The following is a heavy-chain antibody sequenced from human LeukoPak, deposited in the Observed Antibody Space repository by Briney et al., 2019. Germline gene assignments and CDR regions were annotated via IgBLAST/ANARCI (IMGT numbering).Heavy chain of an antibody. D-gene: IGHD1-26*01. J-gene: IGHJ4*02. CDR2: LYSGGTT. CDR1: GFIVSDIY. V-gene: IGHV3-53*01. Sequence: GGSLRLSCAVSGFIVSDIYMCWVRQAPGKGLEWVSVLYSGGTTYYADSVKGRFTISRDNSKNTLYLQMKSLRPEDTAIYYCARGLVGAKAFDSWGQGTPVTVSS. CDR3: ARGLVGAKAFDS.